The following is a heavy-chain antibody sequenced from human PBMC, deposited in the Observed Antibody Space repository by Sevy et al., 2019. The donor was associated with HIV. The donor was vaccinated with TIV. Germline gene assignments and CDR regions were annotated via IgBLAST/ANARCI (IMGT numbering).Heavy chain of an antibody. CDR2: ISYDGSNK. CDR3: VSSSWTGPFDY. V-gene: IGHV3-30-3*01. D-gene: IGHD6-13*01. CDR1: GFTFSSYA. J-gene: IGHJ4*02. Sequence: GGSLRLSCAASGFTFSSYAMHWVRQVPGKGLEWVAVISYDGSNKYYADSVKGRFTISRDNSKNTLYLQMNSLRAEDTAVYYGVSSSWTGPFDYWGQGTLVTVSS.